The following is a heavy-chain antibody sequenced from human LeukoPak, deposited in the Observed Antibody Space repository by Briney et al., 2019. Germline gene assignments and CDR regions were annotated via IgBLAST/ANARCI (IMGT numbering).Heavy chain of an antibody. CDR1: GFTFSTYN. D-gene: IGHD3-22*01. CDR2: ISNSGSTI. CDR3: VVVFDY. J-gene: IGHJ4*02. V-gene: IGHV3-48*04. Sequence: PGGSLRLSCAASGFTFSTYNMNWVRQATGKGLEWVAYISNSGSTINYADSVKGRFTISRDNAKKSLYLQMNSLRAEDTAVYYCVVVFDYWGQGTLVTVSS.